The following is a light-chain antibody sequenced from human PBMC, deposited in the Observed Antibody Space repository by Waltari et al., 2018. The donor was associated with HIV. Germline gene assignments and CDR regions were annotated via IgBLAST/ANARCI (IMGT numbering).Light chain of an antibody. V-gene: IGKV5-2*01. CDR2: EAT. CDR3: LQHDNFPHT. J-gene: IGKJ2*01. Sequence: ETTLKQSPAFMSATPGDKVNISCKASQDIDDDLNWYKQKPGEGVILIIREATNLGPGIPPRFSGSGYGTDFTLTIDNIESDDVAYYFCLQHDNFPHTFGQGTNLEIK. CDR1: QDIDDD.